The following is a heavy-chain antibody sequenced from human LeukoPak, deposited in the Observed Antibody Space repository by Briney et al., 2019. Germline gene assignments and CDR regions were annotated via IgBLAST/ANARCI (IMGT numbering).Heavy chain of an antibody. V-gene: IGHV6-1*01. D-gene: IGHD2-2*01. Sequence: SQTLSLTCAISGDSVSSNSAAWNWIRQSPSRGLEWLGRTYYKSRWYNDYATSVKSRIIIKPDTSKNHFSLQLKSVTPDDTAMYYCVSRYCTSTNCSDAFDVWGQGTMVAVSS. J-gene: IGHJ3*01. CDR3: VSRYCTSTNCSDAFDV. CDR2: TYYKSRWYN. CDR1: GDSVSSNSAA.